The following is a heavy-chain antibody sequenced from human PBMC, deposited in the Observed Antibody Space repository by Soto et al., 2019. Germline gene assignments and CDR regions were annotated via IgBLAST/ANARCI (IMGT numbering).Heavy chain of an antibody. Sequence: GGSLRLSCAASGFTFSSYAMSWVRQAPGKGLEWVSAISGSGGSTYYADSVKGRFTISRDNSKNTLYLQMNSLRAEDTAVYYFAKYPVFTYGRGDFDYWGQGTLVTVSS. V-gene: IGHV3-23*01. CDR2: ISGSGGST. J-gene: IGHJ4*02. D-gene: IGHD3-10*01. CDR1: GFTFSSYA. CDR3: AKYPVFTYGRGDFDY.